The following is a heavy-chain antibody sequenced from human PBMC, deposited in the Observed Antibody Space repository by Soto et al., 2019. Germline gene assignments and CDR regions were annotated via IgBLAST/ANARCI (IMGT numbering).Heavy chain of an antibody. Sequence: RGSLRLSCAASGFTFNNYAMTWVRQAPGKGLKWVSGISGSGGSTYYADSVKGRFTISRDNSKNTLYLQMNSLRAEDTAVYYCAKDSGYDFWSGYADYWGQGTLVTVSS. CDR2: ISGSGGST. V-gene: IGHV3-23*01. CDR1: GFTFNNYA. D-gene: IGHD3-3*01. CDR3: AKDSGYDFWSGYADY. J-gene: IGHJ4*02.